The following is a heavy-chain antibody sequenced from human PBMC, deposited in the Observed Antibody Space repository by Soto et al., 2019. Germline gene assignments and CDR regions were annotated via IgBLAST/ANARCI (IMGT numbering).Heavy chain of an antibody. V-gene: IGHV1-18*04. D-gene: IGHD3-3*01. CDR1: GYTFSSYA. J-gene: IGHJ4*02. CDR3: ARAISLTTAAPAY. CDR2: VSPYNGNA. Sequence: ASVKVSCKASGYTFSSYAISWVRHPPGQGLEWMGWVSPYNGNANYTEKFQGRVSMTTDTSTTTAYMELTSLTSDDTAIYYCARAISLTTAAPAYWGQGTLVTVSS.